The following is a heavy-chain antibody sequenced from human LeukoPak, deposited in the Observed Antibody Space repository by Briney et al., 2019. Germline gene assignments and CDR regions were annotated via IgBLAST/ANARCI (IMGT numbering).Heavy chain of an antibody. J-gene: IGHJ6*02. CDR2: ISAYNGNT. Sequence: ASVKVSCKASGYTFTSYGISWVRQAPGQGLEWMGWISAYNGNTNYAQKLQGRVTMTTDTSTSTAYMELRSLRSDDTAVYYCARGGSRYCSSTSCSLDLYYYYGMDVWGQGTTVTVSS. CDR1: GYTFTSYG. CDR3: ARGGSRYCSSTSCSLDLYYYYGMDV. D-gene: IGHD2-2*01. V-gene: IGHV1-18*01.